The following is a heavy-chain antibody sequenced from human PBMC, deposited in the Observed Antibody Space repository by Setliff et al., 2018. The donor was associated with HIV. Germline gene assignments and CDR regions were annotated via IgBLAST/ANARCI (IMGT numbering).Heavy chain of an antibody. D-gene: IGHD3-10*01. J-gene: IGHJ4*02. CDR2: INAGNGDT. CDR1: GYTFTNYA. CDR3: AKVAPKVSYYYGLGRQRGYFDY. V-gene: IGHV1-3*01. Sequence: ASVKVSCKASGYTFTNYAIHWVRQAPGQRLEWMGWINAGNGDTQYSQNFQGRVTITRDTSANIAYMEVTRLRSEDTAVYYCAKVAPKVSYYYGLGRQRGYFDYWGQGTLVTVSS.